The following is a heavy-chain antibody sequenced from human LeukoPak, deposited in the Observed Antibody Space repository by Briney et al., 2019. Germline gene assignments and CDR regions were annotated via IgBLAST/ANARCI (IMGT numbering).Heavy chain of an antibody. Sequence: SETLSLTCTVSGGSVSSSSYYWGWLRQPPGKGLEWIGNIYYSGSTVYNPSLTSRVTILVDTSKNQFSLNLSSVTAADTAVYYCARVGGSGWPRGTLYYWGQGTLVTVSS. V-gene: IGHV4-39*07. D-gene: IGHD6-19*01. CDR3: ARVGGSGWPRGTLYY. CDR1: GGSVSSSSYY. CDR2: IYYSGST. J-gene: IGHJ4*02.